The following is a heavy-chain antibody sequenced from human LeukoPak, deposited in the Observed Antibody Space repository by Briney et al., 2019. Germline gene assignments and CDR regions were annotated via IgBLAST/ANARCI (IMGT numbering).Heavy chain of an antibody. CDR3: ARVAVLMLYGSSFYYFDY. D-gene: IGHD2-8*01. V-gene: IGHV1-69*05. CDR1: GGTFSSYA. Sequence: SVKVSCKASGGTFSSYAISWVRQAPGQGLEWMGGIIPIFGTANYAQKFQGRVTITTDESTSTAYMELSSLRSEDTAVYYCARVAVLMLYGSSFYYFDYWGQGALVTVSS. CDR2: IIPIFGTA. J-gene: IGHJ4*02.